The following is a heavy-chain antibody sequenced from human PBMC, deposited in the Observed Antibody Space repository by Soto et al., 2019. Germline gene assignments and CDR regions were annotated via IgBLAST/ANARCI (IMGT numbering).Heavy chain of an antibody. CDR1: GYTFTTYG. Sequence: QVQLVQSGPEVRKPGASVKVSCKASGYTFTTYGISWVRQAPGQGLEWMGWISGYNGHTQYAQKFQGRVTMNTDTSTSTVYMDLRSLRSDDTAVYYCAREGEMPYYYYGLDVWGQGTKVTVSS. CDR3: AREGEMPYYYYGLDV. J-gene: IGHJ6*02. D-gene: IGHD3-16*01. CDR2: ISGYNGHT. V-gene: IGHV1-18*01.